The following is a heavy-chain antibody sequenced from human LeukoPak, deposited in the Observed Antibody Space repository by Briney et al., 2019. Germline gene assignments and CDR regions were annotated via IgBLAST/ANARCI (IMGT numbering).Heavy chain of an antibody. CDR1: GFTFSSYS. D-gene: IGHD3-10*01. V-gene: IGHV3-48*04. J-gene: IGHJ5*02. CDR2: ISSSSSTI. CDR3: ARNYYGSGSYYKT. Sequence: GGSLRLSCAASGFTFSSYSMNWVRQAPGKGLEWVSYISSSSSTIYYADSVKGRFTISRDNAKNSLYLQMNSLRAEDTAVYYCARNYYGSGSYYKTWGQGTLVTVSS.